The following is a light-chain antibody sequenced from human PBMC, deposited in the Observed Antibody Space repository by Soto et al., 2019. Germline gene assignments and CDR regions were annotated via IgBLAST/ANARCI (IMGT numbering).Light chain of an antibody. CDR2: DVS. V-gene: IGLV2-11*01. Sequence: QSVLTQPRAVSGSPGQSVTISCTGTSSDVGGYNYVSWYQQHPGKAPKLMIYDVSQRPSGVPDRLSGSKSGNTASLTISGLQAEDEADSYCCSYAGSYTLYVSGTGTKVTVL. J-gene: IGLJ1*01. CDR1: SSDVGGYNY. CDR3: CSYAGSYTLYV.